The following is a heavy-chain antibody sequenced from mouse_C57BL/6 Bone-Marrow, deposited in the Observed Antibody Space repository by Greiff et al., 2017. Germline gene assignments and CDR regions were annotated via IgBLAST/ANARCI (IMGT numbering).Heavy chain of an antibody. Sequence: VQLKQSGPELVKPGASVKISCKASGYSFTGYYMNWVKQSPEKSLEWIGEINPSTGGTTYNQKFKAKATLTVDKSSSTAYMQLKSLTSEDSAVYYCAIAYYYGSSYEYFDVWGTGTTVTVSS. CDR2: INPSTGGT. CDR1: GYSFTGYY. J-gene: IGHJ1*03. D-gene: IGHD1-1*01. V-gene: IGHV1-42*01. CDR3: AIAYYYGSSYEYFDV.